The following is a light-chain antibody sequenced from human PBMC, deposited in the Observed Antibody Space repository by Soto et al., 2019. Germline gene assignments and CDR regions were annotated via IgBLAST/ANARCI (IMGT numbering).Light chain of an antibody. CDR2: EVS. CDR1: SSDVGGYNY. CDR3: SSYTSSSTYV. V-gene: IGLV2-14*01. Sequence: QSVLTQPASVSGSPGQSITISCTGTSSDVGGYNYVSWSQQHPGKAPQLMIYEVSNRPSGVSNRFSGSKSGNTASLTISGLRAEDEADYYCSSYTSSSTYVFGTGTKVTVL. J-gene: IGLJ1*01.